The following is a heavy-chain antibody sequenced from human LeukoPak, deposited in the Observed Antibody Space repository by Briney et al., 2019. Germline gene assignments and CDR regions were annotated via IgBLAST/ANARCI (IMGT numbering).Heavy chain of an antibody. V-gene: IGHV3-30*09. CDR2: ISYDGSNK. J-gene: IGHJ4*02. CDR1: GFTFSRYA. Sequence: GGSLRLSCAASGFTFSRYAMHWVRQPPGKGLEWVAVISYDGSNKYYADSVKGRFAISRDNSKNTLYLQMNSLRAEDTAVYYCAKDGTPWPYWGQGTLVTVSS. D-gene: IGHD1-26*01. CDR3: AKDGTPWPY.